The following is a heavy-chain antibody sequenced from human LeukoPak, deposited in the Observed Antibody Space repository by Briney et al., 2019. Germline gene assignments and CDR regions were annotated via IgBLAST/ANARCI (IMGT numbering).Heavy chain of an antibody. J-gene: IGHJ6*02. CDR1: GGSISSSSYY. D-gene: IGHD6-19*01. CDR3: AREQQWLATYYGMDV. CDR2: IYYSGST. V-gene: IGHV4-39*07. Sequence: SETLSLTCTVSGGSISSSSYYWGWIRQPPGKGLEWIGSIYYSGSTYYNPSLKSRVTISVDTSKNQFSLKLSSVTAADTAVYYCAREQQWLATYYGMDVWGQGTTVTVSS.